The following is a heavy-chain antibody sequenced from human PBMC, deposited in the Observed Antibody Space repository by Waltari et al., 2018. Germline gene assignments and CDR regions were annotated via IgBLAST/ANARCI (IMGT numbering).Heavy chain of an antibody. CDR3: ARAFWGGSFDY. CDR1: GGTFSSYA. J-gene: IGHJ4*02. Sequence: QVQLVQSGAEVKKPGSSVKVSCKASGGTFSSYAISWVRLAQPEHVHLPRGSQGPDLTANDAQKFQGRVTITADESTSTAYMELSSLRAEDTAVYYCARAFWGGSFDYWGQGTLVTVSS. V-gene: IGHV1-69*13. CDR2: SQGPDLTA. D-gene: IGHD3-3*01.